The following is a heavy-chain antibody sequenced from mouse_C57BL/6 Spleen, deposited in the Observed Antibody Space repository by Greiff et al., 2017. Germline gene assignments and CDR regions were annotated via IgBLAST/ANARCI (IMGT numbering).Heavy chain of an antibody. Sequence: QVQLQQSGAELVRPGASVTLSCKASGYTFTDYEMHWVKQTPVHGLEWIGAIDPETGGTAYNQKFKGKAILTADKSPSTAYMELRSLTSEDSAVYYCTRVGGWLLDAMDYWGQGTSVTVSS. CDR2: IDPETGGT. CDR1: GYTFTDYE. D-gene: IGHD2-3*01. CDR3: TRVGGWLLDAMDY. J-gene: IGHJ4*01. V-gene: IGHV1-15*01.